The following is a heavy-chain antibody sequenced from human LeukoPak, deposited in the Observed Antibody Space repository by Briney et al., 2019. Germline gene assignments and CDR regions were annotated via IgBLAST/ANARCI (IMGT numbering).Heavy chain of an antibody. V-gene: IGHV3-21*01. CDR2: ISSSSSYI. D-gene: IGHD2-15*01. J-gene: IGHJ4*02. CDR1: AFTSTSYS. Sequence: GGSLTLSCAASAFTSTSYSMNWVRQAPGKGLEWVSSISSSSSYIYYADSVKGRFTISRDNAKNSLYLQMNSLRAEDTAVYYCATLKCSGGSCYFDYWGQGTLVTVSS. CDR3: ATLKCSGGSCYFDY.